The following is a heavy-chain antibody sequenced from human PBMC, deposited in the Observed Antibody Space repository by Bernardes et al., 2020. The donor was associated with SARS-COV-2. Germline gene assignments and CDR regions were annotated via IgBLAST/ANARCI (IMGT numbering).Heavy chain of an antibody. CDR1: VYTFIYYY. J-gene: IGHJ4*02. CDR3: ARTFYYDRSGDSLFDQ. D-gene: IGHD3-22*01. V-gene: IGHV1-2*02. CDR2: ISPKSGST. Sequence: ASVKVSFKASVYTFIYYYIHWLRQAPGQGREWMGWISPKSGSTNYAQKFQGRVTFTRDTSISTDYMELSKLRYDDTAVYYCARTFYYDRSGDSLFDQWGQGTMVTVSS.